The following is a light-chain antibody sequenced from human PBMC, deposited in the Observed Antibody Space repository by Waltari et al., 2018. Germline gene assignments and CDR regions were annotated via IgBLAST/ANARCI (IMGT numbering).Light chain of an antibody. CDR2: EVN. CDR3: SSYAGSSNVV. Sequence: QSALTQPPSASGSPGQSVTISCSGTSSDVGGYNYVSWYQQHPGKAPKLMIYEVNKPPSGVPDRFSGSKSGNTASLTVSGLQAEDEADYYCSSYAGSSNVVFGGGTKLTVL. CDR1: SSDVGGYNY. V-gene: IGLV2-8*01. J-gene: IGLJ2*01.